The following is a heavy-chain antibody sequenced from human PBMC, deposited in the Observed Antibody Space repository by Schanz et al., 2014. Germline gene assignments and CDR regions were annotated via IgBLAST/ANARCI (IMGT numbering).Heavy chain of an antibody. Sequence: QVQLVQSGAEVKKPGSSVKVSCKASRSTFSSYTISWVRQARGQGLEWVGRFIPIHGIVNYAQQFQGRVTFTADKSTSTAYMELSSLRYEDTALYYCARGTMPGTFDIWGKGTTVTVSS. CDR2: FIPIHGIV. CDR1: RSTFSSYT. V-gene: IGHV1-69*02. CDR3: ARGTMPGTFDI. J-gene: IGHJ6*04. D-gene: IGHD2-2*01.